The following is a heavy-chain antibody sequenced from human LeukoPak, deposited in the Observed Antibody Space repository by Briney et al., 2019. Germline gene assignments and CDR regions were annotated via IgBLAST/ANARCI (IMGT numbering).Heavy chain of an antibody. D-gene: IGHD2-2*01. V-gene: IGHV1-8*03. CDR3: ARVSARGRYCSSTSCQNWFDP. J-gene: IGHJ5*02. CDR1: GGTFSSYA. Sequence: ASVKVSCKASGGTFSSYAINWVRQATGQGLEWMGWMNPNSGNTGYAQKFQGRVTITRNTSISTAYMELSSLRSEDTAVYYCARVSARGRYCSSTSCQNWFDPWGQGTLVTVSS. CDR2: MNPNSGNT.